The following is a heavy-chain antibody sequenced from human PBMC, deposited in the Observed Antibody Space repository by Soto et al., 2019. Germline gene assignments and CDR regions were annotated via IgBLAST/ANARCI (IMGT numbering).Heavy chain of an antibody. CDR3: AHSLDSGYDRTSYWYFDL. CDR1: GFSLSTSGVG. D-gene: IGHD5-12*01. CDR2: IYWDDDK. J-gene: IGHJ2*01. V-gene: IGHV2-5*02. Sequence: QITLKESGPTLVNPTQTLTLTCTFSGFSLSTSGVGVGWIRQPPGKALEWLALIYWDDDKRYSPSLKSRLTITKDTSKNQVVLTMTNMDPVDTATYYCAHSLDSGYDRTSYWYFDLWGRGTLVTVSS.